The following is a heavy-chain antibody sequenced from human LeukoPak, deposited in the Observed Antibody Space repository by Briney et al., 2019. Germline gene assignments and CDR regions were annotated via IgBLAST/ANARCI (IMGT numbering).Heavy chain of an antibody. Sequence: PGDSLRLPCAASGFTFSDYWMHWVRQGPGKGLVWVSRINSDGTSPSYADSVKGRFTISRDNAKNTLYLQMNSLGAEDTAVYYCTRDPGYWGQGTLVTVSA. V-gene: IGHV3-74*01. CDR2: INSDGTSP. CDR3: TRDPGY. J-gene: IGHJ4*02. CDR1: GFTFSDYW.